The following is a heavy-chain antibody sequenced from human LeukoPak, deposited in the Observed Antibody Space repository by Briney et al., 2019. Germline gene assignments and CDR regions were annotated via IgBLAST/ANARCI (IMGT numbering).Heavy chain of an antibody. CDR1: GYTFTGYY. V-gene: IGHV1-2*02. D-gene: IGHD3-3*01. CDR2: INPNSGGT. J-gene: IGHJ4*02. Sequence: ASVKVSCKASGYTFTGYYMHWVRQAPGQGLEWMGWINPNSGGTNYAQKFQGRVTMTRDTSISTAYMELSRLRSDDTAVYYCARDLWSFGVVTHDRDWWGQGTLVTVSS. CDR3: ARDLWSFGVVTHDRDW.